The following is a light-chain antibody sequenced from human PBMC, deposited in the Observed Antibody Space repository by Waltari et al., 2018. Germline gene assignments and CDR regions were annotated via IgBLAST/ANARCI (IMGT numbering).Light chain of an antibody. CDR2: DVI. V-gene: IGLV2-11*01. CDR3: CSFAGTYTWV. Sequence: QSALTQPRSVSGSPGQSVTISCTGTSSDVGGYNHVSWYQQHPGKAPKLMIYDVIKRPAGAPERFSGSKSGITSSLTISGLQAEDDADYYCCSFAGTYTWVFGGGTKLTVL. CDR1: SSDVGGYNH. J-gene: IGLJ3*02.